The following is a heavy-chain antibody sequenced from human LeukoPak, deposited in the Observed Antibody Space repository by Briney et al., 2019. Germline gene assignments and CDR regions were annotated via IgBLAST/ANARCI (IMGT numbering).Heavy chain of an antibody. J-gene: IGHJ5*02. CDR2: IFYSGTT. Sequence: SETLSLTCSVSGGSISSSNYYWGWIRQPPGMGLEWIGSIFYSGTTYYNPSLKSRVTMSVDTSKNQFSLKLSSVTAADTAVYYCAREVYGGNHNWFDPWGQGTLVTVSS. CDR3: AREVYGGNHNWFDP. D-gene: IGHD4-23*01. V-gene: IGHV4-39*07. CDR1: GGSISSSNYY.